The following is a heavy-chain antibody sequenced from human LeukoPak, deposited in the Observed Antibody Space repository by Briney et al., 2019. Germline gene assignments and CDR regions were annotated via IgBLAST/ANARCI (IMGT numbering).Heavy chain of an antibody. Sequence: GSSLRLPCAASGHTLRRYDQHGAPRAPGKGREEVADISYDGSNKYYAEAAQGRHTTPTDNSKNTLYLQMNSLRAEDTAVYYCARSDTVLTGYYKSPTYCCYGMGVWGQGTTVTVSS. V-gene: IGHV3-30*04. CDR2: ISYDGSNK. J-gene: IGHJ6*02. CDR3: ARSDTVLTGYYKSPTYCCYGMGV. D-gene: IGHD3-9*01. CDR1: GHTLRRYD.